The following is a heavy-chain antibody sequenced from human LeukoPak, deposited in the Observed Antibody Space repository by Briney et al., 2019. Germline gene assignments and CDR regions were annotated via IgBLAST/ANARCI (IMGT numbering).Heavy chain of an antibody. Sequence: ASVKVSCKASGYTFINYAFSWVRQAPGQGLEWMGRISAYNGNTNYAQKLQGRVTVTTDTSTSTAYMELRSLRSDDTAVYYCARDDGTYYYFDYWGQGTLVTVSS. CDR1: GYTFINYA. CDR2: ISAYNGNT. V-gene: IGHV1-18*01. CDR3: ARDDGTYYYFDY. J-gene: IGHJ4*02. D-gene: IGHD1-1*01.